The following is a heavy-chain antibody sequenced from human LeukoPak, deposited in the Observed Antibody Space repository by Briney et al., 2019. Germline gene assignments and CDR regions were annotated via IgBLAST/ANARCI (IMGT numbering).Heavy chain of an antibody. V-gene: IGHV3-9*01. Sequence: PGVSLRLSCAASGFTFSSYAMSWVRQAPGKGLEWVSGISRNSGSIGYADSVKGRFTISRDNAKNSLYLQMNSLRAVDTALYYCAKDFGYDFYSHPFGMDVWGQGTTVTVSS. CDR3: AKDFGYDFYSHPFGMDV. D-gene: IGHD5-12*01. CDR1: GFTFSSYA. CDR2: ISRNSGSI. J-gene: IGHJ6*02.